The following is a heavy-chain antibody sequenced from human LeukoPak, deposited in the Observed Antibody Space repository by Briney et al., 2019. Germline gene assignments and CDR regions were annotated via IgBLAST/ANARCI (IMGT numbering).Heavy chain of an antibody. Sequence: PGGSLRLSCVASGFTFSSYSMNWVRQAPGKGLEWVSSISRSSSYIYYADSVKGRFTISRDNAKNSLYLQMNSLRAEDTAVYYCAKWGCSGGSCYPFDYWGQGTLVTVSS. CDR3: AKWGCSGGSCYPFDY. V-gene: IGHV3-21*04. D-gene: IGHD2-15*01. CDR2: ISRSSSYI. CDR1: GFTFSSYS. J-gene: IGHJ4*02.